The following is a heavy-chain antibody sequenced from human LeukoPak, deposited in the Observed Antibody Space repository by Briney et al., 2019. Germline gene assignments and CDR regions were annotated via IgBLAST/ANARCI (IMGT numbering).Heavy chain of an antibody. J-gene: IGHJ4*02. CDR1: GFVFRSYA. CDR2: ISYDGKKV. V-gene: IGHV3-30*04. CDR3: AGDPSTGYYFGFSRFDY. Sequence: PGGSLRLSCEASGFVFRSYAMHWVRHVPGKGLGWVALISYDGKKVFYADYVKGRFTVSRDNSKNTLYLQMNSLRPDDTALYYCAGDPSTGYYFGFSRFDYWGQGTLVPVSS. D-gene: IGHD3-22*01.